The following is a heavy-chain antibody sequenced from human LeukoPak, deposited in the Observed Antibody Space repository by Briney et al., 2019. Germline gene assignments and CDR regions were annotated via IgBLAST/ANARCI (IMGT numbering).Heavy chain of an antibody. CDR2: INWNGGST. D-gene: IGHD6-19*01. CDR3: ARDRKAVTGAFDY. J-gene: IGHJ4*02. Sequence: GGSLRLSCAASGFTFDDYGMSWVRQAPGEGLEWVSGINWNGGSTGYADSVKGRFIISRDNSKNTLYLQMNSLRADDTAVYYCARDRKAVTGAFDYWGQGTLVTVSS. CDR1: GFTFDDYG. V-gene: IGHV3-20*04.